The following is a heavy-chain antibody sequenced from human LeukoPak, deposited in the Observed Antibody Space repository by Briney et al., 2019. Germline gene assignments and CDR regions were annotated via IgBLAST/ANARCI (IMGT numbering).Heavy chain of an antibody. D-gene: IGHD2-8*01. J-gene: IGHJ5*02. CDR3: VRGQTNLDNWFDP. CDR2: IRPNDGTT. Sequence: GGSLRLSCAASGFTFTSYSMNWVRQAPGKGLEWVSYIRPNDGTTHYADSVKGRFTISRDNAKNSLSLQMTSLRVDDSAVYYCVRGQTNLDNWFDPWGQGTLVIVSS. V-gene: IGHV3-48*01. CDR1: GFTFTSYS.